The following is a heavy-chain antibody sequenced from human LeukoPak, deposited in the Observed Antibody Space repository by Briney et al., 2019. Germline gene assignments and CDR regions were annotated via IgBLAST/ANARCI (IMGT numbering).Heavy chain of an antibody. D-gene: IGHD5-18*01. V-gene: IGHV3-66*01. J-gene: IGHJ4*02. CDR1: GFTVSSNY. CDR3: VSAYTYGKVDY. CDR2: IYNGGGT. Sequence: GGSLRLSCAASGFTVSSNYMSWVRQAPGKGLEWVSLIYNGGGTYYADSVKGRFTISRDNSKNTLYLQMNSLRAEDTAVYYCVSAYTYGKVDYWGQGTLVTVSS.